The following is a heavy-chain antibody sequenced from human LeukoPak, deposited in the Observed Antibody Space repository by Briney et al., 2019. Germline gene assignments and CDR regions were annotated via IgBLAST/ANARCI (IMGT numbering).Heavy chain of an antibody. CDR2: ISAYNGNT. CDR3: ARDLISIAARRHDFYYYGMDV. J-gene: IGHJ6*02. CDR1: GYTFTSYG. Sequence: GESLKISCKGSGYTFTSYGISWVRQAPGQGLEWMGWISAYNGNTNYAQKLQGRVTMTTDTSTSTAYMELRSLRSDDTAVYYCARDLISIAARRHDFYYYGMDVWGQGTTVTVSS. D-gene: IGHD6-6*01. V-gene: IGHV1-18*01.